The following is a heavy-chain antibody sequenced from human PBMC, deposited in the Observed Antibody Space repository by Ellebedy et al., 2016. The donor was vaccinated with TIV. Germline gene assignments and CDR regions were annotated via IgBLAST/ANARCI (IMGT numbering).Heavy chain of an antibody. CDR3: AREGVQDGYNRGGCFDL. Sequence: GGSLRLXXAAPGFIFRTGFTFSSYAFHWVRQAPGKGLEWVAVMSSDGSDEYYAGSVKGRFTISRDISKNTVFLQMDSLRPEDTALYYCAREGVQDGYNRGGCFDLWGRGSLVTVSS. V-gene: IGHV3-30-3*01. J-gene: IGHJ2*01. CDR2: MSSDGSDE. D-gene: IGHD5-24*01. CDR1: GFIFRTGFTFSSYA.